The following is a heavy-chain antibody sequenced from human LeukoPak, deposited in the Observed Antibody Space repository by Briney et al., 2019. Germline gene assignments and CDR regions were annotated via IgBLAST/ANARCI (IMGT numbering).Heavy chain of an antibody. J-gene: IGHJ4*02. Sequence: GGSLRLSCAASGFTFSSYEMNWVRQAPGKGLAWISYISSSGGTIYYADSVKGRFDISRDNAKKSLYLQMNSLRVDDTAVYYCARAHYFESSAHYDCWGQGTLVSVCS. V-gene: IGHV3-48*03. CDR3: ARAHYFESSAHYDC. D-gene: IGHD3-22*01. CDR2: ISSSGGTI. CDR1: GFTFSSYE.